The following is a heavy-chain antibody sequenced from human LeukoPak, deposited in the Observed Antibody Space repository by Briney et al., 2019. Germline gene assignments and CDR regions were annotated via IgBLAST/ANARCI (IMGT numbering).Heavy chain of an antibody. CDR2: IKQDGSEK. CDR1: GFTFSYYW. V-gene: IGHV3-7*03. CDR3: AGANYYGMDV. J-gene: IGHJ6*02. Sequence: PGGSPRLSCAASGFTFSYYWMSWVRQAPGKGLEWVANIKQDGSEKYYVDSVKGRFTISRDNAKNSLYVQMNSLRAEDTAVYYCAGANYYGMDVWGQGTTVTVSS.